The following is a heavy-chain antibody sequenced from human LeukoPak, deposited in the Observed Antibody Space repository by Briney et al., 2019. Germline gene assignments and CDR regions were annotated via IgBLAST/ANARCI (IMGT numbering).Heavy chain of an antibody. CDR2: IYSGGST. V-gene: IGHV3-66*01. D-gene: IGHD3-3*01. Sequence: GGSLRLSCAASGFTVSSNYMSWVRQAPGKGLEWVSVIYSGGSTYYADSVKGRFTISRDNSKNTLYLQMNSLRAEDTAVYYCAKDSEASSFWSGYQGDDYWGQGTLVTVSS. CDR3: AKDSEASSFWSGYQGDDY. J-gene: IGHJ4*02. CDR1: GFTVSSNY.